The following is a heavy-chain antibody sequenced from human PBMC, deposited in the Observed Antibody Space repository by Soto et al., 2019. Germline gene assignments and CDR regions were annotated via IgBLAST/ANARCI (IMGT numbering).Heavy chain of an antibody. CDR3: ARGKDGSGSYRHSHYYYYYYMDV. CDR2: INHSGST. Sequence: SETLSLTCAVYGGSFSGYYWSWIRQPPGKGLEWIGEINHSGSTNYNPSLKSRVTISVDTSKNQFSLKLSSVTAADTAVYYCARGKDGSGSYRHSHYYYYYYMDVWGKGTTVTVSS. CDR1: GGSFSGYY. V-gene: IGHV4-34*01. J-gene: IGHJ6*03. D-gene: IGHD3-10*01.